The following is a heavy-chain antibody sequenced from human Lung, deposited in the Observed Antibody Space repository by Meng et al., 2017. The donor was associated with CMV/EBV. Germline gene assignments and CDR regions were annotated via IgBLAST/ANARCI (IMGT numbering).Heavy chain of an antibody. CDR1: GASVSSGPYY. CDR3: ARLLRGYDSVGWFDP. J-gene: IGHJ5*02. CDR2: LYYSGDT. D-gene: IGHD3-3*01. Sequence: LXCTVSGASVSSGPYYWSWIRQPPGKGLEWIGYLYYSGDTNYNPSLKSRVTMSVDTSKNQFSLKLRSVTAADTAVYYCARLLRGYDSVGWFDPWGQGTLVTVSS. V-gene: IGHV4-61*01.